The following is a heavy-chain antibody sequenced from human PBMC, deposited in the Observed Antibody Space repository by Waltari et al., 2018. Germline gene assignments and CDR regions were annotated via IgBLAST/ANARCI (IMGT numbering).Heavy chain of an antibody. CDR3: AREGYSYGYSLGY. V-gene: IGHV3-48*03. CDR2: ISSSGSTI. CDR1: GFTFSGYD. Sequence: EVQLVESGGGLVQPGGSLRLSCAASGFTFSGYDMNWVRQAPGKGGEWVSYISSSGSTIYYADSVKGRFTISRDNAKNSLYLQMNSLRAEDTAVYYCAREGYSYGYSLGYWGQGTLVTVSS. J-gene: IGHJ4*02. D-gene: IGHD5-18*01.